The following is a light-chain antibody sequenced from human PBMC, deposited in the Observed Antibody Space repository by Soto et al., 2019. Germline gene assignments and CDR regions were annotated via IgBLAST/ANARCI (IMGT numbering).Light chain of an antibody. CDR3: CSYAGMYSVI. V-gene: IGLV2-11*01. CDR1: SSDVGGYSF. Sequence: QSALTQPPSVSGSPGQSVTISCSGTSSDVGGYSFVSWYQQHPGNTPKLIIYDVRNRPSGVPDRFSGSKSGNTASLTISGLQAEDEAHYYCCSYAGMYSVIFSGGTKLTVL. J-gene: IGLJ2*01. CDR2: DVR.